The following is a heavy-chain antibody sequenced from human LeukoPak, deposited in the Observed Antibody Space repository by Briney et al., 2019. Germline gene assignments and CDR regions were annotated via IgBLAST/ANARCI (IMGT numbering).Heavy chain of an antibody. CDR3: ARSVTTVTSDDAFDI. D-gene: IGHD4-17*01. Sequence: SETLSLTCTVPGGSISGYYWSWIPQPPGKGLEWIGYIYYSGSTNYNPSLKSRVTISVDTSKNQFSLKLSSVTAADTAVYYCARSVTTVTSDDAFDIWGQGTMVTVSS. J-gene: IGHJ3*02. CDR1: GGSISGYY. V-gene: IGHV4-59*01. CDR2: IYYSGST.